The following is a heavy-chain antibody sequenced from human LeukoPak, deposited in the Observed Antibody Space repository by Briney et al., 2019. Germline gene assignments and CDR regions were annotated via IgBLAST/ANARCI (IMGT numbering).Heavy chain of an antibody. J-gene: IGHJ4*02. CDR3: ARHITPSYDDSSGPMGQ. CDR2: IYPGDSDT. Sequence: GESLKISCKGSGYSFTSYWIGWVRQMPGKGLEWMGIIYPGDSDTRYSPSFQGQVTISADKSISTAYLQWSSLKASDTDMYYCARHITPSYDDSSGPMGQWGQGTLVTVSS. V-gene: IGHV5-51*01. D-gene: IGHD3-22*01. CDR1: GYSFTSYW.